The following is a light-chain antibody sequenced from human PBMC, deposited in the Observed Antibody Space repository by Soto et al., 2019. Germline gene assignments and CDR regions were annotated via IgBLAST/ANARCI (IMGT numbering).Light chain of an antibody. CDR3: SSYGGIHNWV. CDR1: SSDVGGYDH. CDR2: EVT. Sequence: QSVLTQPPSASGSPGQSVTVSCTGTSSDVGGYDHVSWYQHHPGKAPKLIIYEVTERPSGVPDRFSGPKSGNTASLTVSGLQAEDEADYYCSSYGGIHNWVFGGGTKLTVL. V-gene: IGLV2-8*01. J-gene: IGLJ3*02.